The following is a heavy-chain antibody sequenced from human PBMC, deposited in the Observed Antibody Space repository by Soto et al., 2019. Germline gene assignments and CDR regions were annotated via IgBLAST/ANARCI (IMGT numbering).Heavy chain of an antibody. CDR2: INTDGRET. CDR1: GFIFSNYW. CDR3: ARDGDGY. D-gene: IGHD2-21*01. Sequence: EVHLVESGGGLVQPGGSLRLSCAASGFIFSNYWMHWVRQVPGKGLVWVSRINTDGRETYYADSVKGRFTVSRDNAKNTQFLQMNSLRVEDTAVYYCARDGDGYWGQGTLVTVSS. V-gene: IGHV3-74*01. J-gene: IGHJ4*02.